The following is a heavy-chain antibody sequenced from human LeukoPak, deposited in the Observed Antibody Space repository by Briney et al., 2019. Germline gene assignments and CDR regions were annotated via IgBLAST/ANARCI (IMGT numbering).Heavy chain of an antibody. CDR1: GFTFSSYE. Sequence: GGSLRLSCAASGFTFSSYEMNWVRQAPGKGPEWVSYIASGGGANRFYSESVKGRFTISRDNAKNSLYLHMNSLRAEDTGVYYCARIGTTTRGPAGLDVWGQGTTVTVSS. V-gene: IGHV3-48*03. D-gene: IGHD2/OR15-2a*01. J-gene: IGHJ6*02. CDR2: IASGGGANR. CDR3: ARIGTTTRGPAGLDV.